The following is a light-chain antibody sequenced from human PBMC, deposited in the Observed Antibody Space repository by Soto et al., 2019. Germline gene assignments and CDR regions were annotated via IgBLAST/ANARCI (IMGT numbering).Light chain of an antibody. Sequence: DIQMTQSPSTLSASVGDRVTITCRASQSISSWLAWYQQKPGKAPNLMIYEASSLETGVPSRFSGSGSGTEFTLTISSLQPDDFAAYYCQQYDRFPYSFGQGTKVEIK. V-gene: IGKV1-5*03. CDR1: QSISSW. CDR2: EAS. J-gene: IGKJ2*03. CDR3: QQYDRFPYS.